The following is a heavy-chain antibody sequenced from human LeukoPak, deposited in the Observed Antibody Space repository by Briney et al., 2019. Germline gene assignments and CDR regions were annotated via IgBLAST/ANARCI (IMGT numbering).Heavy chain of an antibody. Sequence: SETLSLTCAVYGGSFSGYYWSWIRQPPGKGLEWIGEINHSGSTNYNPSLKSRVTISVDTSKNQFSLKLSSVTAADTAVYYCARHRPHYPRGWYYFDYWGQGTLVTVSS. V-gene: IGHV4-34*01. CDR1: GGSFSGYY. CDR2: INHSGST. CDR3: ARHRPHYPRGWYYFDY. D-gene: IGHD6-19*01. J-gene: IGHJ4*02.